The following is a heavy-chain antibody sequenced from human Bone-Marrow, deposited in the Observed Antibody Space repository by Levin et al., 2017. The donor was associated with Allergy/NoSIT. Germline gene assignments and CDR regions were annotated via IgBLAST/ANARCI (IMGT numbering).Heavy chain of an antibody. D-gene: IGHD3-3*01. Sequence: GGSLRLSCAASGFTFSSYWMHWVRQAPGKGLVWVSRINSDGSSRSYADSVKGRFTISRDNAKNTVYLQMNSLRVDDTAVYYCVRGSGYRVVDYWGQGALVTVPS. CDR2: INSDGSSR. V-gene: IGHV3-74*01. CDR1: GFTFSSYW. CDR3: VRGSGYRVVDY. J-gene: IGHJ4*02.